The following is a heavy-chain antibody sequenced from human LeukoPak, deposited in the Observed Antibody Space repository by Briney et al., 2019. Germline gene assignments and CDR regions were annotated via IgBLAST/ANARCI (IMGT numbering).Heavy chain of an antibody. D-gene: IGHD6-13*01. Sequence: GGSLRLSCAASGFTFSSYAMSWVRQAPGKGLEWVSAISGSGGSTYYADSAKGRFTISRDNSKNTLYLQMNSLRAEDTAVYYCAKVGLVRSSWYYDYWGQGTLVTVSS. J-gene: IGHJ4*02. CDR2: ISGSGGST. V-gene: IGHV3-23*01. CDR1: GFTFSSYA. CDR3: AKVGLVRSSWYYDY.